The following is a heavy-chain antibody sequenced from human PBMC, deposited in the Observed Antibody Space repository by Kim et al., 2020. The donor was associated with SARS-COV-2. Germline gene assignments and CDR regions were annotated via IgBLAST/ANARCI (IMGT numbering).Heavy chain of an antibody. CDR2: ISAYNGNT. V-gene: IGHV1-18*04. CDR3: ARIYYDSSGYYPSYWYFDL. J-gene: IGHJ2*01. CDR1: GYTFTSYG. Sequence: ASVKVSCKASGYTFTSYGISWVRQAPGQGLEWMGWISAYNGNTNYAQKLQGRVTMTTDTSTSTAYMELRSLRSDDTAVYYCARIYYDSSGYYPSYWYFDLWGRGTLVTVSS. D-gene: IGHD3-22*01.